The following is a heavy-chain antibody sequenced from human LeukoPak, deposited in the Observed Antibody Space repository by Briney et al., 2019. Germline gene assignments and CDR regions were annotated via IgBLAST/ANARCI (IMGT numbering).Heavy chain of an antibody. V-gene: IGHV3-48*03. CDR3: ARKVLSGSRYFDY. D-gene: IGHD1-26*01. J-gene: IGHJ4*02. CDR2: ITSSAGTI. Sequence: GGSLRLSCAASGFTFSSFEMNWVRQGPGKGLECVSYITSSAGTIYYAESVKGRFTISRDNAKNSLFLQMNSLRAEDTAVYYCARKVLSGSRYFDYWGQGALVTVSS. CDR1: GFTFSSFE.